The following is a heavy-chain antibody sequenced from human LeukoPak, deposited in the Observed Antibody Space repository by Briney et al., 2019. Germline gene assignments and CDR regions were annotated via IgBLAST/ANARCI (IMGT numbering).Heavy chain of an antibody. V-gene: IGHV4-59*01. Sequence: PSETLSLTCTVSGGSISSYYWSWIRQPPGKGLEWIGYIYYSGSTNYNPSLKSRVTISVDTSKNQFSLKLSSVTAADTAVYYCARVPYDSSGYYYGYFDLWGRGTLVTVSS. J-gene: IGHJ2*01. CDR2: IYYSGST. CDR1: GGSISSYY. D-gene: IGHD3-22*01. CDR3: ARVPYDSSGYYYGYFDL.